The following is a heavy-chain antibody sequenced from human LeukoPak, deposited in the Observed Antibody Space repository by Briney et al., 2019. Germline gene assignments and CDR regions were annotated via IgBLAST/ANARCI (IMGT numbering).Heavy chain of an antibody. J-gene: IGHJ4*02. CDR2: IYHSGSA. CDR1: GYSISSGYY. CDR3: ARRRGGHYFDY. V-gene: IGHV4-38-2*01. Sequence: SETLSLTCAVSGYSISSGYYWGWIRQHPGKGLEWIGNIYHSGSAYYDPSLKSRVTISVDTSKNQFSLKLSSVTAGDTAMYYCARRRGGHYFDYWGQGTLVTVSS. D-gene: IGHD3-10*01.